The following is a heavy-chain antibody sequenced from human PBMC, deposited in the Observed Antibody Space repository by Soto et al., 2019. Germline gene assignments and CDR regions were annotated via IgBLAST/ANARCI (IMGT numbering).Heavy chain of an antibody. Sequence: EVQLLESGRGLVQPGGSLTLSCAASGFTFSNYAMNWVRQAPGKGLEWVSVISGSGVTTNYADSVKGRFTISRDNSKNTLYLQMNSMRAEDTAVYYCAKDPGWGSSSGDYFDFWGQGALVTVSS. CDR2: ISGSGVTT. V-gene: IGHV3-23*01. CDR3: AKDPGWGSSSGDYFDF. CDR1: GFTFSNYA. J-gene: IGHJ4*02. D-gene: IGHD3-16*01.